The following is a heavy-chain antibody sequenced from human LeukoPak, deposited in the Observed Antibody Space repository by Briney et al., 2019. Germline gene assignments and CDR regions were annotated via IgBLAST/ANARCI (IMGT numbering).Heavy chain of an antibody. CDR3: AREEETYYGSGIRYFDY. D-gene: IGHD3-10*01. J-gene: IGHJ4*02. V-gene: IGHV3-30*03. CDR1: GFTFSSYW. CDR2: ISYDGSNK. Sequence: GGSLRLSCAASGFTFSSYWMNWARQAPGKGLEWVAVISYDGSNKYYADSVKGRFTISRDNSKNTLYLQMNSLRAEDTAVYYCAREEETYYGSGIRYFDYWGQGTLVTVSS.